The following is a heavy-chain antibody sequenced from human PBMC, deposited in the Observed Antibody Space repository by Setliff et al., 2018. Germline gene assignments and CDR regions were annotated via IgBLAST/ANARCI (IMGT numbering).Heavy chain of an antibody. V-gene: IGHV4-34*01. J-gene: IGHJ4*02. CDR2: INHSGST. CDR1: GGSFSDYY. CDR3: ARDPGFRSGTWSLDQ. D-gene: IGHD2-8*02. Sequence: SETLSLTCTVYGGSFSDYYWGWIRQPPGKGLEWIAEINHSGSTNYNPSLKSRVTISVDTSRNQFSLKLSSVTAADTAVYYCARDPGFRSGTWSLDQWGQGTLVTVSS.